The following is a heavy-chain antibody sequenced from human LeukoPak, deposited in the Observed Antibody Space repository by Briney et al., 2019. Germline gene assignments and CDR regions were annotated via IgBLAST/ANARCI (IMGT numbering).Heavy chain of an antibody. CDR1: GVSFSGYY. Sequence: PSETLSLTCAVYGVSFSGYYWSWIRQPPGKGLEWIGEINHSGSTNYNPSLKSRVTISVDTSKNQFSLKLSSVTAADTAVYYCARGLGSWRPDYFDYWGQGTLVTVSS. V-gene: IGHV4-34*01. CDR2: INHSGST. CDR3: ARGLGSWRPDYFDY. D-gene: IGHD6-13*01. J-gene: IGHJ4*02.